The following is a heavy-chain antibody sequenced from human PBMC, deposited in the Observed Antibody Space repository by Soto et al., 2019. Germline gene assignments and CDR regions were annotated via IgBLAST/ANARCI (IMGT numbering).Heavy chain of an antibody. CDR1: GGTFSSYA. J-gene: IGHJ6*02. Sequence: SVKVSCKASGGTFSSYAISWVRQAPGQGPEWMGGIIPIFGTANYAQKFQGRVTITADKSTSTAYMELSSLRSEDTAVYYCARSGDILTGGEGYYYYRMDVWGQGTTVTVSS. CDR3: ARSGDILTGGEGYYYYRMDV. V-gene: IGHV1-69*06. D-gene: IGHD3-9*01. CDR2: IIPIFGTA.